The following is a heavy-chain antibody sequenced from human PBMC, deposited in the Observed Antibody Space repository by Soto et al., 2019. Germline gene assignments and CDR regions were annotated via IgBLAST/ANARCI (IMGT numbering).Heavy chain of an antibody. Sequence: QVQLQQSGPGLVKPSQTLSLTCAISGDSVSNIDAVWNWIRQSPSRGLEWLGRTYYRSRWHNEYALSVKSRMTINPDTSRXXXXXXXXXXXXXXXXXXXXXXXXXXXXXXYWGQGTLVTVSS. CDR3: XXXXXXXXXXY. CDR1: GDSVSNIDAV. J-gene: IGHJ4*02. CDR2: TYYRSRWHN. V-gene: IGHV6-1*01.